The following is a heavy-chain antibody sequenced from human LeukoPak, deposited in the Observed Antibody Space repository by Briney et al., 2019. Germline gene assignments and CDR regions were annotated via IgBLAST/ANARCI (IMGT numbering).Heavy chain of an antibody. CDR2: IYYSGST. Sequence: SETLSLTCTVSGGSISSYYWSWIRQPPGKGLEWIGYIYYSGSTNYNPSLKSRVTISVDTSKNQFSLKLSSVTAADTAVYYCARAIVVVTAALNDVFDIWGQGTMVTVSS. CDR3: ARAIVVVTAALNDVFDI. CDR1: GGSISSYY. J-gene: IGHJ3*02. V-gene: IGHV4-59*08. D-gene: IGHD2-21*02.